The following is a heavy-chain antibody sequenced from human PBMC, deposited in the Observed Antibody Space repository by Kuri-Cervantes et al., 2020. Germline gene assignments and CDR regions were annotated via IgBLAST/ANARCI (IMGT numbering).Heavy chain of an antibody. CDR1: GFTFSSYA. CDR2: INWNGGSI. Sequence: GESLKISCAASGFTFSSYAMLWVRQAPGKGLEWVSSINWNGGSIGYADSVKGRFTISRDNAKNSLYLQMNSLRAEDTALYYCARGGYSDYVERGYMDVWGKGTTVTVSS. CDR3: ARGGYSDYVERGYMDV. V-gene: IGHV3-20*04. J-gene: IGHJ6*03. D-gene: IGHD4-11*01.